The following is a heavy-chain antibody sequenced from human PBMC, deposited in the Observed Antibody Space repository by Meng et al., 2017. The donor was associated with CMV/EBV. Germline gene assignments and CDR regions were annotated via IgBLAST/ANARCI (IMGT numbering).Heavy chain of an antibody. CDR2: INPSGGST. CDR1: GYTFTSYY. Sequence: LVLSAAKVQSPGASVKVSCKPSGYTFTSYYMHWVRQAPGQGLEWMGIINPSGGSTSYAQKFQGRVTMTRDTSTSTVYMELSSLRSEDTAVYYCARDKIQLWPTVGYFDYWGQGTLVTVSS. V-gene: IGHV1-46*01. CDR3: ARDKIQLWPTVGYFDY. J-gene: IGHJ4*02. D-gene: IGHD5-18*01.